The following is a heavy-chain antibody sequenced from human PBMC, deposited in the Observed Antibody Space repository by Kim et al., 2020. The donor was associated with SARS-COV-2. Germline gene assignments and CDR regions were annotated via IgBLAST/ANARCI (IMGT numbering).Heavy chain of an antibody. CDR1: GYKGNRED. V-gene: IGHV1-8*01. CDR3: ARGVLLWFGESGN. CDR2: MNPNSGNT. Sequence: ASVKVSCKASGYKGNREDINWVRQATGQGLEWMGWMNPNSGNTGYAQKFQGRVTMTRNTSISTAYMELSSLRSEDTAVYYCARGVLLWFGESGNWGQGTLVTVSS. D-gene: IGHD3-10*01. J-gene: IGHJ4*02.